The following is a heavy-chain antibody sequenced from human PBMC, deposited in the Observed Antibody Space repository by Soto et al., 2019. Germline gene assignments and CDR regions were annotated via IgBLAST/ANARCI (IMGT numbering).Heavy chain of an antibody. CDR2: ISHSGST. CDR1: GGSFSGYY. D-gene: IGHD1-26*01. Sequence: QVQLQLWGAGLLKPSETLSLTCAVYGGSFSGYYWSWIRQPPGKGLEWIGEISHSGSTNYNPSLKSRVTISVDTSKNQFSLKLNSVTAADTAVYYCARGHCGFRPPVGYYYYMDVWGKGTTVTVSS. J-gene: IGHJ6*03. CDR3: ARGHCGFRPPVGYYYYMDV. V-gene: IGHV4-34*01.